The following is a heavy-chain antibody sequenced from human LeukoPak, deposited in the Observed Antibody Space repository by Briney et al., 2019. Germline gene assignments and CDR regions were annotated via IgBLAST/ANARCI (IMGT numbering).Heavy chain of an antibody. D-gene: IGHD3-16*01. CDR1: GFTFSSYW. CDR2: IKQDGSEK. J-gene: IGHJ6*03. V-gene: IGHV3-7*01. CDR3: LGARYYYYYYYMDV. Sequence: GSLRLSCAASGFTFSSYWMSWVRQAPGKGLEWVANIKQDGSEKYYVDSVKGRFTISRDNAKNSLYLQMNSLRAEDTAVYYCLGARYYYYYYYMDVWGKGTTVTISS.